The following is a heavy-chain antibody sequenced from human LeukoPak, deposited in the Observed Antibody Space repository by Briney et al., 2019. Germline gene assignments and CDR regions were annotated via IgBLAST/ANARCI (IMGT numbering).Heavy chain of an antibody. D-gene: IGHD6-19*01. V-gene: IGHV3-48*02. CDR2: INSDSGTI. CDR3: ARDLYNSGGDY. J-gene: IGHJ4*02. Sequence: GGSLRLSCAASGFPFSSYDMNWVRQAPGKGVEWLSYINSDSGTIYYADSVKGRFTISRDNAKNSLYLKMNSLRDEDTAVYYCARDLYNSGGDYWGQGTLVTISS. CDR1: GFPFSSYD.